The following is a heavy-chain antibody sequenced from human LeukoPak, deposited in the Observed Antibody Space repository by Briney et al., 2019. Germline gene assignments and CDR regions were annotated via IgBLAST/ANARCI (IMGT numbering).Heavy chain of an antibody. CDR1: GYTFTSYS. CDR3: ARVVTGSYYIDY. V-gene: IGHV1-18*01. D-gene: IGHD1-26*01. CDR2: ISAYNGNT. Sequence: ASVKVSCKASGYTFTSYSFSWVRQAPGQGLEWLGWISAYNGNTNYAQKIQGRVTMTTDTSTSTTYMEPRSLKSDDTAVYYCARVVTGSYYIDYWGQGTLVTVSS. J-gene: IGHJ4*02.